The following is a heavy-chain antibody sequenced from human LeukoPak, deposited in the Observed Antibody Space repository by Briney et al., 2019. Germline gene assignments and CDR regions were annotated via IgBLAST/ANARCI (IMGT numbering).Heavy chain of an antibody. CDR1: GFTFSDFA. V-gene: IGHV3-23*01. D-gene: IGHD1-26*01. CDR3: ANNFRHSGSYYGFDY. Sequence: PGGSLRLSCAASGFTFSDFAMTWVRQAPGEGLERGSVISGSGGNTYYADSVKGRFTISRDNSKSPLYLPMSSLSAEDTAVYYCANNFRHSGSYYGFDYWGQGALVTASS. CDR2: ISGSGGNT. J-gene: IGHJ4*02.